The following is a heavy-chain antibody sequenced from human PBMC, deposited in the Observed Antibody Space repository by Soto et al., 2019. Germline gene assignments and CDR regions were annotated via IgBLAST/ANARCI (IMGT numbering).Heavy chain of an antibody. CDR1: GGSVSSGSYY. V-gene: IGHV4-61*01. CDR3: ASVSGYLPYYYGMDV. CDR2: IYYSGST. Sequence: QVQLQESGPGLVKPSETLSLTCTVSGGSVSSGSYYWSWIRQPPGKGLEWIGYIYYSGSTNYNPSLKSRVTISVDTSKNQFSLKLSSVTAADTAVYYCASVSGYLPYYYGMDVWGQGTTVTVSS. D-gene: IGHD5-18*01. J-gene: IGHJ6*02.